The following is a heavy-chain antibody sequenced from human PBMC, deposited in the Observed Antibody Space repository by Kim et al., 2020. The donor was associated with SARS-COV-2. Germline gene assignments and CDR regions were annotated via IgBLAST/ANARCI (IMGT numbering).Heavy chain of an antibody. CDR2: INTNTGNP. Sequence: ASVKVSCKASGYTFTDFALNWVRKAPGQGLEWMGWINTNTGNPTYAQGFTGRFVFSLDTSVSTAYLQINSLKAEDTAVYYCAREPYSSKEDYYYGMDVWG. V-gene: IGHV7-4-1*02. J-gene: IGHJ6*02. D-gene: IGHD6-19*01. CDR3: AREPYSSKEDYYYGMDV. CDR1: GYTFTDFA.